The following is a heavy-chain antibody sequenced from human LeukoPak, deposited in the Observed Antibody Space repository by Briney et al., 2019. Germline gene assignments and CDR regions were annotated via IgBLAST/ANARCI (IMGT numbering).Heavy chain of an antibody. V-gene: IGHV3-74*01. CDR1: GFTFSSYW. J-gene: IGHJ3*02. D-gene: IGHD3-22*01. Sequence: GGSLRLSCAPSGFTFSSYWMHWVRQAPGKGLVWVSRINTDGSTITYADSVKGRFTISRDNAKNSLYLQMNSLRAEDTALYHCARGATRITMIVGDDAFDIWGQGTMVTVSS. CDR3: ARGATRITMIVGDDAFDI. CDR2: INTDGSTI.